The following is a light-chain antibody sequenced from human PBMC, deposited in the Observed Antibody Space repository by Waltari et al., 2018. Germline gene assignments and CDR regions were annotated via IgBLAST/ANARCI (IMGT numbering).Light chain of an antibody. CDR2: GAS. J-gene: IGKJ2*01. CDR1: QSVSRSY. CDR3: QQYGASPYT. V-gene: IGKV3-20*01. Sequence: EIVLTQSPGTLSLSPGETATLSCRASQSVSRSYLAWYQHKPGQPPRPLIHGASSRATGIPDRFRGSGSGTDFTLTISRLEPEDFAVYYCQQYGASPYTFGQGTKLEIK.